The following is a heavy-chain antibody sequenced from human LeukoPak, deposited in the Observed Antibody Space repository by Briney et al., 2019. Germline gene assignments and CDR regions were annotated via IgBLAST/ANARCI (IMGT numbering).Heavy chain of an antibody. Sequence: AASVKVSCKASGYTFTGYYMHWVRQAPGQGLEWMGWINPNGGGTNYAQKFQGRVTMTRDTSISTAYMELSRLRSDDTAVYYCARDRRNYGTSPFDYWGQGTLVTVSS. D-gene: IGHD3-10*01. J-gene: IGHJ4*02. CDR1: GYTFTGYY. CDR2: INPNGGGT. CDR3: ARDRRNYGTSPFDY. V-gene: IGHV1-2*02.